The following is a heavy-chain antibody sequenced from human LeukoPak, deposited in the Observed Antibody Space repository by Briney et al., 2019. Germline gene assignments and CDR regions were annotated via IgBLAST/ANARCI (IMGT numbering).Heavy chain of an antibody. V-gene: IGHV1-69*13. D-gene: IGHD4-17*01. J-gene: IGHJ5*02. CDR3: ARYPLYGDYVGPWSDP. CDR2: IIPIFGTA. Sequence: ASVTVSCKASGGTFSSYAISWVRQAPGQGLEWMGGIIPIFGTANYAQKFQGRVTITADESTSTAYMALSSLRSDDTAVYYCARYPLYGDYVGPWSDPWGQGTLVTVSS. CDR1: GGTFSSYA.